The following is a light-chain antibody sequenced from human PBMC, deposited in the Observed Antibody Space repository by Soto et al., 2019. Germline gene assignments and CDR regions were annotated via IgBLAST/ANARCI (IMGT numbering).Light chain of an antibody. CDR3: QHYNNWPPS. J-gene: IGKJ2*01. V-gene: IGKV3-15*01. CDR2: AAS. Sequence: DIVMTPSPAPLSASAGERVTLTCRASQSVSSKLAWYQQKPGQAPRLLIYAASTRNTGIPARISGSGSGTASTHTITRPQSEVFAVYYCQHYNNWPPSFGQGTKLEIE. CDR1: QSVSSK.